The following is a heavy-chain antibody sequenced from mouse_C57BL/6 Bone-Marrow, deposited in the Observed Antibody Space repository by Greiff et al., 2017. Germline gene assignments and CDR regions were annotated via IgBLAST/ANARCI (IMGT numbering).Heavy chain of an antibody. CDR1: GYTFTSYD. Sequence: QVQLQQSGPELVKPGASVKLSCKASGYTFTSYDMNWVKQSPGQGLEWIGWIYPNDGGTRYNKKFKGKATLTVDKSSSTAYMELHSLTSEDSAVYFCARPYDYDFDYWGQGTTLTVSS. CDR2: IYPNDGGT. D-gene: IGHD2-4*01. J-gene: IGHJ2*01. V-gene: IGHV1-85*01. CDR3: ARPYDYDFDY.